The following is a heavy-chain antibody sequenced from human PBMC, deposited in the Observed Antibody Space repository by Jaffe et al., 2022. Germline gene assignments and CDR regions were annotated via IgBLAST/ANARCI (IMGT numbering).Heavy chain of an antibody. CDR1: GYTFTSYY. D-gene: IGHD3-10*01. V-gene: IGHV1-46*01. Sequence: QVQLVQSGAEVKKPGASVKVSCKASGYTFTSYYMHWVRQAPGQGLEWMGIINPSGGSTSYAQKFQGRVTMTRDTSTSTVYMELSSLRSEDTAVYYCARVGGFGEFNSGTFDYWGQGTLVTVSS. CDR3: ARVGGFGEFNSGTFDY. J-gene: IGHJ4*02. CDR2: INPSGGST.